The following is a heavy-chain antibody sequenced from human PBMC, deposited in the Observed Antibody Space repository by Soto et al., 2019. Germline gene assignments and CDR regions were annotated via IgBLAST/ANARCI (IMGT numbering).Heavy chain of an antibody. D-gene: IGHD6-6*01. V-gene: IGHV4-4*07. CDR1: GGSMNDYY. CDR3: ASGRLVSRYYGLDV. CDR2: IFTSGNT. J-gene: IGHJ6*02. Sequence: QVQLQESGPGLVKPLETLSLTCTVSGGSMNDYYWSWIRQPAGKGLEWIGRIFTSGNTNYNPSLRSRLTMSVDTSTNQVSLRLTSVTAADTAVYYCASGRLVSRYYGLDVWGQGTTVTVSS.